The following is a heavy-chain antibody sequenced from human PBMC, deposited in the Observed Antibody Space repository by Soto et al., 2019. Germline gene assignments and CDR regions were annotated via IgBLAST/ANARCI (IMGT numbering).Heavy chain of an antibody. CDR1: GGSISSYY. V-gene: IGHV4-4*07. D-gene: IGHD3-10*01. J-gene: IGHJ6*02. CDR3: ARGPRGYVYYHGMDV. Sequence: SETRSLTCTVSGGSISSYYCSWIRQAAGKGLEWIGRIDTSGTTNYNPALKSRVTMSVDASKNQFSLNLSSVTAADTAVYYCARGPRGYVYYHGMDVWGQGTTVTVSS. CDR2: IDTSGTT.